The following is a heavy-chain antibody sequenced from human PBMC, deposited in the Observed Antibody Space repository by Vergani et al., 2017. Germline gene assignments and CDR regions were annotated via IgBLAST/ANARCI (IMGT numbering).Heavy chain of an antibody. V-gene: IGHV4-59*01. CDR3: ARDGLADYYYYGMDV. D-gene: IGHD5-12*01. Sequence: QVQLQESGPGLVKPSETLSLTCTVSGGSISSYYWSWIRQPPGKGLEWIWYIYYSGSTNYNPSLKSRVTISVDTSKNQFSLKLSSVTAADTAVYYCARDGLADYYYYGMDVWGQGTTVTVSS. CDR2: IYYSGST. J-gene: IGHJ6*02. CDR1: GGSISSYY.